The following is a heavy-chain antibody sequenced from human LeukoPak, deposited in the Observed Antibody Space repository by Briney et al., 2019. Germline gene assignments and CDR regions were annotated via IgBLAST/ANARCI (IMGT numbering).Heavy chain of an antibody. CDR3: ARDLNYYGSGSYYKRLYYYYGMDV. V-gene: IGHV1-3*01. J-gene: IGHJ6*02. CDR2: INAGNGNT. CDR1: GYTFTSYA. D-gene: IGHD3-10*01. Sequence: ASVKVSCKASGYTFTSYAMHWVRQAPGQRLEWMGWINAGNGNTKYSQKFQGRVTITRDTSASTAYMELSSLRSEDTAVYYCARDLNYYGSGSYYKRLYYYYGMDVWGQGTTVTVSS.